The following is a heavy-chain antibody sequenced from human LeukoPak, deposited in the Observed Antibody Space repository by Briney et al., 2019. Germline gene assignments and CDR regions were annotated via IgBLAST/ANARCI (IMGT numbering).Heavy chain of an antibody. V-gene: IGHV1-46*01. CDR3: AREETIFGSSFDY. D-gene: IGHD3-3*01. CDR1: GYTFTSYD. J-gene: IGHJ4*02. Sequence: ASVKVSCKASGYTFTSYDINWVRQATGQGLEWMGIINPSGGSTSYAQKFQGRVTMTRDTSTSTVYMELSSLRSEDTAVYYCAREETIFGSSFDYWGQGTLVTVSS. CDR2: INPSGGST.